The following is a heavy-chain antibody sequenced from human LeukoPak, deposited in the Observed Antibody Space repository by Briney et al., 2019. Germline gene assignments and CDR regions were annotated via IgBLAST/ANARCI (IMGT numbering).Heavy chain of an antibody. V-gene: IGHV3-30*03. CDR3: ARDSGSLY. J-gene: IGHJ4*02. CDR1: GFTFSSYG. D-gene: IGHD3-22*01. CDR2: ISYDGSNK. Sequence: GGSLRLSCAASGFTFSSYGMHWVRQAPGKGLEWVAVISYDGSNKYYADSVKGRFTISRDNSKNTLYLQMNSLRAEDTAVYYCARDSGSLYWGQGTLVTVSS.